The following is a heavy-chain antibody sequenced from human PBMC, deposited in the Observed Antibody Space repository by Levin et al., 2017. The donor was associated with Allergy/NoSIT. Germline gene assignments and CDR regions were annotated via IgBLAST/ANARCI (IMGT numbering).Heavy chain of an antibody. D-gene: IGHD2/OR15-2a*01. Sequence: PGGSLRLSCAASGFTFDDYGMSWVRQAPGKGLEWVSGINWNGGSTGYADSVKGRLTISRDNAKNSLYLQMNSLRAEDTALYHSARHRVTMNSHDGCDTWGQGTMVIVSS. J-gene: IGHJ3*02. V-gene: IGHV3-20*01. CDR3: ARHRVTMNSHDGCDT. CDR2: INWNGGST. CDR1: GFTFDDYG.